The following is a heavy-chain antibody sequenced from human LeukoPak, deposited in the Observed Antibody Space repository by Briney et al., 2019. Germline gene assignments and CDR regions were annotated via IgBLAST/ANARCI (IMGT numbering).Heavy chain of an antibody. CDR1: GGSISSSSYY. D-gene: IGHD6-6*01. Sequence: SETLSLTCTVSGGSISSSSYYWGWIRQPPGKGLEWIGSIYYSGSTYYNPPLKSRVTISVDTSKNQFSLKLSSVTAADTAVYYCAIEYSSSSVDYWGQGTLVTVSS. J-gene: IGHJ4*02. CDR2: IYYSGST. V-gene: IGHV4-39*07. CDR3: AIEYSSSSVDY.